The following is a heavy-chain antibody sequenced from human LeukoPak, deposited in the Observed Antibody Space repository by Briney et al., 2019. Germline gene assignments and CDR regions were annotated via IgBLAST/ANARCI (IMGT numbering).Heavy chain of an antibody. CDR2: IYYSGST. J-gene: IGHJ4*02. CDR3: ARDRGYSSLDY. D-gene: IGHD5-18*01. Sequence: PSETLSLTCTVSGGSISSYYWSWIRQPPGKGLEWIGYIYYSGSTNYNPSLKSRVTISVDTSKNQFSLKLSPVTAADTAVYYCARDRGYSSLDYWGQGTLVTVSS. V-gene: IGHV4-59*01. CDR1: GGSISSYY.